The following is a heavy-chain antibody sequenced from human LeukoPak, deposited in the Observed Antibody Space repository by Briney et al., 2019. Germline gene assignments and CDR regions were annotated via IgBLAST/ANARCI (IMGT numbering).Heavy chain of an antibody. V-gene: IGHV4-39*01. J-gene: IGHJ3*02. CDR2: IYYSGST. D-gene: IGHD4-11*01. Sequence: SETLPLTFTVTGGSIISNSYYWGWIRQPPGKGLEWIGTIYYSGSTYYTPSLKSRVTIYVDTSKNQFSQKLSSVTAADTAVYYCARHRFDDYDAFDIWGQATMVTVSS. CDR1: GGSIISNSYY. CDR3: ARHRFDDYDAFDI.